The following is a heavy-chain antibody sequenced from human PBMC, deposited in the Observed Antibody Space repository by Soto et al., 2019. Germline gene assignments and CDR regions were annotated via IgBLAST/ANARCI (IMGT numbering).Heavy chain of an antibody. V-gene: IGHV4-34*01. CDR1: GGSFGGFD. Sequence: PSETLSLTWAVVGGSFGGFDCTWIRKPPGTGLEWSGEINHSGSTNYNPSLKSRVTISVDTSKNQFSLKLTSVTASDTAVYYCAREPPLYGSGLALAYRGQGTLVTVS. J-gene: IGHJ4*02. CDR3: AREPPLYGSGLALAY. D-gene: IGHD3-10*01. CDR2: INHSGST.